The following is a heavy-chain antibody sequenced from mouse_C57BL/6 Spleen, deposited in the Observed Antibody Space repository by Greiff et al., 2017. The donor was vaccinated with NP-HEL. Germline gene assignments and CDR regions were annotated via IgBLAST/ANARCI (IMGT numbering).Heavy chain of an antibody. J-gene: IGHJ4*01. CDR2: IYPGSGST. D-gene: IGHD1-1*01. CDR3: AREDYYGSSYAMDY. CDR1: GYTFTSYW. V-gene: IGHV1-55*01. Sequence: VQLQQPGAELVKPGASVQMSCKASGYTFTSYWITWVKPRPGQGLEWIGDIYPGSGSTNYNEKFKSKATLTVDTSSSTAYMQLSSLTSEDAAVYYCAREDYYGSSYAMDYWGQGTSVTVSS.